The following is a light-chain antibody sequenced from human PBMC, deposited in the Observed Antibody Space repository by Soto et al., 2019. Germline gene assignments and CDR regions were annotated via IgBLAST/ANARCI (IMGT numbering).Light chain of an antibody. CDR3: SSYTITTTRV. J-gene: IGLJ3*02. Sequence: QSALTQPASVSGSPGQSITISCTGTSSDIGGYNYVSWYQQLPGKAPKLMIYEVTNRPSGVSSRFSGCKSGNTASLTISGLQAEDEADYYCSSYTITTTRVFGGGTQLTVL. CDR2: EVT. CDR1: SSDIGGYNY. V-gene: IGLV2-14*01.